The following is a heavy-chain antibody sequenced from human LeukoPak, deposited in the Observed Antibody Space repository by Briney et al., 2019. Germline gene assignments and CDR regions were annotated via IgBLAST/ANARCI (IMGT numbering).Heavy chain of an antibody. CDR1: GGSISSNY. V-gene: IGHV4-59*01. CDR2: IYYSGST. D-gene: IGHD2-2*01. J-gene: IGHJ3*02. CDR3: ARDMPGLIEVFDI. Sequence: SETLSLTCTVSGGSISSNYWSWIRQPPGKGLEWIGYIYYSGSTSYNPSLKSRVTISVDTSKNQFSLRLSSVTAADTAVYYCARDMPGLIEVFDIWDQGTMVTVSS.